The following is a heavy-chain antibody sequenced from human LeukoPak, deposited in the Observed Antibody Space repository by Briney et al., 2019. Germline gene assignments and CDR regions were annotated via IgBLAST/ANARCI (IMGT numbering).Heavy chain of an antibody. CDR3: ARLLADIDY. V-gene: IGHV3-21*01. Sequence: GGSLRLSCAASGFTFSSYSMKWVRQAPGKGLEWVSSISSSSSYIYYADSVKGRFTISRDNAKNSLYLQMNRLRAEDTAVYYCARLLADIDYWCQGTLVTVSS. J-gene: IGHJ4*02. CDR2: ISSSSSYI. CDR1: GFTFSSYS.